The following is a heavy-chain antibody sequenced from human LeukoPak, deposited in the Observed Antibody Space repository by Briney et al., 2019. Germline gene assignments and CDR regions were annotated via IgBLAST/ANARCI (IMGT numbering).Heavy chain of an antibody. CDR2: ISYDGSNK. J-gene: IGHJ3*02. Sequence: PGGSLRLSCAASGFTFSSYGMHWVRQAPGKGLEWVTVISYDGSNKYYADSVKGRFTISRDNSKNTLYLQMNSLRAEDAAVYYCAKPPISGGWYVAAFDIWGQGTMVTASS. V-gene: IGHV3-30*18. CDR3: AKPPISGGWYVAAFDI. CDR1: GFTFSSYG. D-gene: IGHD6-19*01.